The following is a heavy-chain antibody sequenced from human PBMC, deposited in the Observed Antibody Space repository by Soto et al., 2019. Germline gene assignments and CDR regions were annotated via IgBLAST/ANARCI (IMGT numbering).Heavy chain of an antibody. CDR1: GFTFRSYA. Sequence: GGSXRLSCSASGFTFRSYAMSWVRQAPGKGLEWVSGISGSGGNTYYADSVKGRFTISRDNSKNTLYLQMNSLRAEDTAVYYCAKEERFNTWTDYWGQGTLVTVSS. CDR3: AKEERFNTWTDY. D-gene: IGHD1-20*01. J-gene: IGHJ4*02. CDR2: ISGSGGNT. V-gene: IGHV3-23*01.